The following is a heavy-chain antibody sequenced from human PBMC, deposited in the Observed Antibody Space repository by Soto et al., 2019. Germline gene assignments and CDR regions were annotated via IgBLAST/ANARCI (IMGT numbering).Heavy chain of an antibody. CDR1: EFTFSNYA. CDR3: AKDPNGDYVGAFGS. CDR2: IGADINYI. V-gene: IGHV3-23*01. D-gene: IGHD4-17*01. Sequence: EVQLLESGGGLIQPGGSLRLSCTASEFTFSNYAVTWVRQAPGKGLEWVSSIGADINYIYYADSVKGRFTISRDKSKNTVFLQMNSLRADDTAVYYCAKDPNGDYVGAFGSWGQGTLVTVSS. J-gene: IGHJ4*02.